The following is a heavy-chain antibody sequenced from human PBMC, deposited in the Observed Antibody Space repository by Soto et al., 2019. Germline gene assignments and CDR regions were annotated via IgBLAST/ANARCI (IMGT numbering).Heavy chain of an antibody. Sequence: GGSLRLSCAASGFTFSTYWRSWVRQAPGKGLEWVANIKQDGSEKYYVDSVKGRFTISRDNAKNSLHLQMNSLRAEDTAVYYCASDRVYKAVAGTSFDYWGQGTLVTVYS. CDR1: GFTFSTYW. CDR2: IKQDGSEK. V-gene: IGHV3-7*03. D-gene: IGHD6-19*01. J-gene: IGHJ4*02. CDR3: ASDRVYKAVAGTSFDY.